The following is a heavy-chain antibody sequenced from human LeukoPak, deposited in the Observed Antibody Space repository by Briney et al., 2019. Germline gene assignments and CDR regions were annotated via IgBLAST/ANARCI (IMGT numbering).Heavy chain of an antibody. D-gene: IGHD3-10*01. CDR2: ISAYNGNT. CDR1: GYTFTSYG. Sequence: ASVKVSCKASGYTFTSYGISWVRQAPGQGLEWMGWISAYNGNTNYAQKLQGRVTMTTDTSTSTAYMELRSLRSDDTAVYYCARDKHRGGVYGDAFDIWGQGTMVTVSS. V-gene: IGHV1-18*01. CDR3: ARDKHRGGVYGDAFDI. J-gene: IGHJ3*02.